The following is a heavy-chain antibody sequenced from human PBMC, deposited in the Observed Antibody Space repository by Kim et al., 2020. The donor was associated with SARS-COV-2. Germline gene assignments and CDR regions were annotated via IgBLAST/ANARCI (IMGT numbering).Heavy chain of an antibody. Sequence: GGSLRLSCAASGFTFSSYGMSWVRQAPGKGLEWVSAISGSGGRTYYADSVKGRFTISRDNSKNTLYLQMNSLRAEDTAVHYCAKRGVYFEDWGQGTLVTVSS. CDR2: ISGSGGRT. CDR3: AKRGVYFED. CDR1: GFTFSSYG. V-gene: IGHV3-23*01. J-gene: IGHJ4*02.